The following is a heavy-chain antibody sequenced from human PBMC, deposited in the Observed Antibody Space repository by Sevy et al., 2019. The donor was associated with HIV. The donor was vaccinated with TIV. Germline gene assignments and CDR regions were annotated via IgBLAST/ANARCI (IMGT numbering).Heavy chain of an antibody. CDR2: ISSSSSYI. CDR3: ARVRGPLVGVTSRDAFDI. J-gene: IGHJ3*02. CDR1: GFTFSNYS. Sequence: GGSLRLSCAASGFTFSNYSMNWVRQAPGKGLEWVSSISSSSSYIYYADSVKGRFTISRDNAKNSLYLQMNSLRTEDTAVYYCARVRGPLVGVTSRDAFDIWGQGTMVTVSS. V-gene: IGHV3-21*01. D-gene: IGHD1-26*01.